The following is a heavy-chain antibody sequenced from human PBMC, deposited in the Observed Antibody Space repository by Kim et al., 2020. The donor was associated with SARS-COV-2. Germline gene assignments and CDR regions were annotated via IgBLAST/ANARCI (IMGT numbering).Heavy chain of an antibody. V-gene: IGHV4-38-2*02. CDR3: ARDDRSGYSYGSYDY. D-gene: IGHD5-18*01. CDR1: GYSISSGYY. Sequence: SETLSLTCTVSGYSISSGYYWGWIRQPPGKGLEWIGSIYHSGSTYYNPSLKSRVTISVDTSKNQFSLKLSSVTAADTAVYYCARDDRSGYSYGSYDYWG. J-gene: IGHJ4*01. CDR2: IYHSGST.